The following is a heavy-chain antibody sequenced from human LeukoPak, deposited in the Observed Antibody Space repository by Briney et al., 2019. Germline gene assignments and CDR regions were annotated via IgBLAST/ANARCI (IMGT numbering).Heavy chain of an antibody. CDR2: ISAYNGNT. Sequence: ASVKVSCKASGYTFTSYGISWVRQAPGQGLEWMGWISAYNGNTNYAQKLQGRVTMTTDTSTSTAYMELRSLRSDDTAVHYCARGIGDYDSYYFDYWGQGTLVTVSS. V-gene: IGHV1-18*01. CDR3: ARGIGDYDSYYFDY. J-gene: IGHJ4*02. D-gene: IGHD4-17*01. CDR1: GYTFTSYG.